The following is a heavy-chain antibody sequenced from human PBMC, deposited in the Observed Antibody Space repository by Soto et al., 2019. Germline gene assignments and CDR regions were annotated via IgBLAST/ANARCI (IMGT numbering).Heavy chain of an antibody. CDR3: AREFDYDFWSGYHYYFAY. V-gene: IGHV1-69*08. D-gene: IGHD3-3*01. J-gene: IGHJ4*02. Sequence: QVQLVQSGAEVKKPGSSVKVSCKASGGTFSSYTISWVRQAPGQGLEWMGRIIPILGIANYAQKFQGRVTITADKSTSTAYMELSSLRSEDTAVYYCAREFDYDFWSGYHYYFAYWGQGTLVTVSS. CDR1: GGTFSSYT. CDR2: IIPILGIA.